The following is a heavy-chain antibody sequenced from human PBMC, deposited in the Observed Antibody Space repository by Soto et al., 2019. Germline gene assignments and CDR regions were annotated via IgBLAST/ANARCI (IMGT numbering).Heavy chain of an antibody. D-gene: IGHD3-9*01. Sequence: ASVRVACKAAGYTFSRSGIRWVRQAPGQGLEWMGWISAYNGNTNYAQKLQGRVTMTTDTSTSTAYMELRSLRSDDTAVYYCARNIYDILTGYYIPWFDPWGQGTLVTVSS. CDR2: ISAYNGNT. V-gene: IGHV1-18*01. J-gene: IGHJ5*02. CDR1: GYTFSRSG. CDR3: ARNIYDILTGYYIPWFDP.